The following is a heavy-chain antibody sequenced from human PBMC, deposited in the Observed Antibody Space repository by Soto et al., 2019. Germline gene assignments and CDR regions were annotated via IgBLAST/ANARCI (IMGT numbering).Heavy chain of an antibody. J-gene: IGHJ4*02. CDR2: SSYDGRET. D-gene: IGHD3-10*01. CDR1: RFTFRSYE. CDR3: ARDSGWPILNFDN. V-gene: IGHV3-30*03. Sequence: GGSLRLSCAASRFTFRSYEMNWVRQAPGKGLEWVAASSYDGRETFYADSAKGRFTVSKEMSKNTAFLQMNALRHEDTAVYFCARDSGWPILNFDNWGQGTPVTVSS.